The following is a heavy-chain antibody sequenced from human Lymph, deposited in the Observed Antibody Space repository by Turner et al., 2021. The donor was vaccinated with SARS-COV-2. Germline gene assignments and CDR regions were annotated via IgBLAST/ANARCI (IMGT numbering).Heavy chain of an antibody. J-gene: IGHJ2*01. D-gene: IGHD7-27*01. CDR3: ARVWVRWWYFDL. V-gene: IGHV4-34*01. CDR2: INHSGST. CDR1: GGSFSGYY. Sequence: QVQLQQWGAGLLKPSETLSLTCAVYGGSFSGYYWSWIRQPPGKGLEGIGEINHSGSTNYNPSLKRRVTISVDTSKKQFSLKLSSVTAADTAVYYCARVWVRWWYFDLWGRGTLVTVSS.